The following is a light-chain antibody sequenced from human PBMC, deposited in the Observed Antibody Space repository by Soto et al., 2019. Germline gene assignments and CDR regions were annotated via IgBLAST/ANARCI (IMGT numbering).Light chain of an antibody. Sequence: INLPQSLPPRSASVGDRVPILCRASQSISSWLAWYQQKPGKAPKLLIYKPSTLESGVPSRFSGSGSGTEFTLTISSLQPDDFATYYCQHWVDYMWTFGQGTKVEIK. CDR3: QHWVDYMWT. CDR2: KPS. V-gene: IGKV1-5*03. J-gene: IGKJ1*01. CDR1: QSISSW.